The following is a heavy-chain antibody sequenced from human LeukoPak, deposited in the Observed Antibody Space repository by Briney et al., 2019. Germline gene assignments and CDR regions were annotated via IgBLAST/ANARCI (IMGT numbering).Heavy chain of an antibody. V-gene: IGHV1-46*01. J-gene: IGHJ5*02. CDR2: INPSGGST. D-gene: IGHD2-2*01. CDR3: ARDQDDCSSTSCSYNWFDP. Sequence: ASVKVSCKASGYTFTSYYMHWVRQAPGQGLEWMGIINPSGGSTSYAQKFQGRVTMTRDTSISTAYMELSRLRSDDTAVYYCARDQDDCSSTSCSYNWFDPWGQGTLVTVSS. CDR1: GYTFTSYY.